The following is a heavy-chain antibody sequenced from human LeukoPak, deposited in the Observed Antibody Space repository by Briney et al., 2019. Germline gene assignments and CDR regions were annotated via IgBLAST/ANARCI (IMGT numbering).Heavy chain of an antibody. Sequence: PSETLSPTCAVYGGSFSSYYWSWIRQSPGKGLEWIAEINHRGDANYNASVKSRVTISVDTSKNQFSLKLTSLTAADTAVYFCARGPTISETGYFDSWGQGTLVTVSS. CDR2: INHRGDA. J-gene: IGHJ4*03. V-gene: IGHV4-34*01. CDR3: ARGPTISETGYFDS. CDR1: GGSFSSYY. D-gene: IGHD1-1*01.